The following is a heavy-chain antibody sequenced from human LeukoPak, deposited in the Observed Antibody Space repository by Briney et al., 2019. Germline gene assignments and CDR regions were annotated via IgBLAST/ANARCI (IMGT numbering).Heavy chain of an antibody. J-gene: IGHJ6*03. Sequence: PSETLSLTCTVSGYSISRGYSWGWIRQPPGKGLEWIGNIYHSGSTNYSPSLKSRVTISVDTSKNQFSLKLRSVTAADTAVYYCARTTEGYAGGPGYSYYYCMDVWGKGTTVTISS. CDR2: IYHSGST. D-gene: IGHD5-12*01. V-gene: IGHV4-38-2*02. CDR1: GYSISRGYS. CDR3: ARTTEGYAGGPGYSYYYCMDV.